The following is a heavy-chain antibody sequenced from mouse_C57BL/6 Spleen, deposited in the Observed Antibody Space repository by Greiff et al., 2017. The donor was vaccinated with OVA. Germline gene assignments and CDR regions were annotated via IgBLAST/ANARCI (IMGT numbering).Heavy chain of an antibody. Sequence: QVQLQQSGPELVKPGASVKISCKASGYAFSSSWMNWVKQRPGKGLEWIGRIYPGDGDTNYNGKFKGKATLTADKSSSTAYRQLSSLTSEDSAVYFCARSVLDYWGQGTTLTVSS. V-gene: IGHV1-82*01. J-gene: IGHJ2*01. CDR1: GYAFSSSW. CDR2: IYPGDGDT. CDR3: ARSVLDY.